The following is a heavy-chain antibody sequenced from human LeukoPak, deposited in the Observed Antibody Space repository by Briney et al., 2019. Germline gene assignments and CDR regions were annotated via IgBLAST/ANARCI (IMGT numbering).Heavy chain of an antibody. CDR3: AKDNDYAI. Sequence: PGGSLRLSCAASGFTFYSHWMSWVRQAPGRGLEWVANIKQDGSEKNYVDSVKGRFTISRDNAKNSLYLQMNSLRAEDTAVYYCAKDNDYAIWGQGTLVTVSS. CDR1: GFTFYSHW. V-gene: IGHV3-7*01. J-gene: IGHJ3*02. D-gene: IGHD5-12*01. CDR2: IKQDGSEK.